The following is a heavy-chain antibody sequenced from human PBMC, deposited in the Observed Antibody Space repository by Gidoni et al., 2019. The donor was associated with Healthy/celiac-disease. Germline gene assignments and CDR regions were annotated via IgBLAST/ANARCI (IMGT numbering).Heavy chain of an antibody. CDR3: ARDQGHTMVRGVSDVPVPGNWFDP. Sequence: EVQLVESGGGLVQPGGSLRLSCAASGFTFSSYDMHWVRQATGKGLEWVSAIGTAGDTYYPGSVKGRFTISRENAKNSLYLQMNSLRAGDTAVYYCARDQGHTMVRGVSDVPVPGNWFDPWGQGTLVTVSS. CDR2: IGTAGDT. J-gene: IGHJ5*02. D-gene: IGHD3-10*01. V-gene: IGHV3-13*01. CDR1: GFTFSSYD.